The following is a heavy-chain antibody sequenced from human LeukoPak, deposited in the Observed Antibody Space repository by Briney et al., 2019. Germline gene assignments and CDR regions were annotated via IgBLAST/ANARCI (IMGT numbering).Heavy chain of an antibody. CDR2: IYSGGST. CDR3: ARDRNYYGSSGAFDI. Sequence: HPGGSLRLSCAASGFTVSSNYMSWVRQAPGKGLEWVSVIYSGGSTYYADSVKGRFTISRDNSKNTLYLQMNSLRAEDTAVYYCARDRNYYGSSGAFDIWGQGTMVTVSS. CDR1: GFTVSSNY. J-gene: IGHJ3*02. D-gene: IGHD3-10*01. V-gene: IGHV3-53*01.